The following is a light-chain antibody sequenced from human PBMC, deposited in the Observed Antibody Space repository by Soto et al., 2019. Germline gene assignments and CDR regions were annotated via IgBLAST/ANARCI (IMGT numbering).Light chain of an antibody. J-gene: IGKJ1*01. V-gene: IGKV1-5*03. CDR2: KAS. CDR1: QRISSW. CDR3: QQDNSYPT. Sequence: DIQMTQSPSTLSASVGDRVTITCRASQRISSWLAWYQQKPGKAPKLLIYKASSLESGVPSRFSGSGSGTEFTLTISSLQPDDLATYYCQQDNSYPTFGQGTKVEIK.